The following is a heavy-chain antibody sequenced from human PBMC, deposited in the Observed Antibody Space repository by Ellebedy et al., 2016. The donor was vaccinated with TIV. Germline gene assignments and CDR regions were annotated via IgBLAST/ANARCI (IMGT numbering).Heavy chain of an antibody. J-gene: IGHJ5*02. V-gene: IGHV1-69*13. CDR2: IIPAFGTT. D-gene: IGHD3/OR15-3a*01. Sequence: AASVMVSCKASAGTFSNYGLSCVRRVPGQGLEWMGGIIPAFGTTNYAQNFHDRVTITADELTSTVDMEVSSLTTEGTATYYCARDKKRVIFGTETLFDLWGQGTLVTVSS. CDR3: ARDKKRVIFGTETLFDL. CDR1: AGTFSNYG.